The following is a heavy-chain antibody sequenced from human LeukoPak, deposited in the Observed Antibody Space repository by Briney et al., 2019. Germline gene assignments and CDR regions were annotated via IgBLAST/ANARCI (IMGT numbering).Heavy chain of an antibody. J-gene: IGHJ4*02. V-gene: IGHV3-74*01. Sequence: GVSLRLSCAASGFTFSSHWMHWVRQAPGKGLVWVSRINTDGSTTSYADSVKGRFTISRDNAKNTVYLQMNSLRADDTAVYYCARVLIAATGGDYWGQGTLVTVSS. CDR1: GFTFSSHW. D-gene: IGHD6-13*01. CDR3: ARVLIAATGGDY. CDR2: INTDGSTT.